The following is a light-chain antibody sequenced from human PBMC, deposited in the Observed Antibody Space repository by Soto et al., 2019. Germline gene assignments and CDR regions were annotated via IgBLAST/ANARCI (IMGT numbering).Light chain of an antibody. J-gene: IGLJ2*01. Sequence: QSVLTQPPSVSGAPGQRVTISCIGGSSNIGAGYEVHWYQQLPGTVPKLLIYRNTYRPSGVPDRFSGSKSGTSAFLAITGLQPGDEADYFCQSYDTGVVGLIFGAGTKLTVL. V-gene: IGLV1-40*01. CDR3: QSYDTGVVGLI. CDR2: RNT. CDR1: SSNIGAGYE.